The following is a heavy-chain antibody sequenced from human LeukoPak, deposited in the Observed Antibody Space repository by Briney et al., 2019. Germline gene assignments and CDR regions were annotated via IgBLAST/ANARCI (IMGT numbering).Heavy chain of an antibody. CDR2: IYHSGST. J-gene: IGHJ3*02. CDR3: ARMRREYYYDSSGYYYDAFDI. CDR1: GGSISSGGYY. V-gene: IGHV4-30-2*05. D-gene: IGHD3-22*01. Sequence: SETLSLTCTVSGGSISSGGYYWSWIRQPPGKGLEWIGYIYHSGSTYYNPSLKSRVTISVDTSKNQFSLKLSSVTAADTAVYYCARMRREYYYDSSGYYYDAFDIWGQGTMVTVSS.